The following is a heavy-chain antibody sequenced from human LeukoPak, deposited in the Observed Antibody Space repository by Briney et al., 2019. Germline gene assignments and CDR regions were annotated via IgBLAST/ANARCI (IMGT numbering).Heavy chain of an antibody. D-gene: IGHD2-2*02. CDR3: ARGPLSLSNTEDYFDY. CDR2: ISAYNGNT. CDR1: GYTFINYG. V-gene: IGHV1-18*01. Sequence: GASVKVSCRASGYTFINYGFSWVRQAPGQGLEWRGWISAYNGNTNYAQKLQGRVTMTTDTSTSTAYMELRSLRSDDTAVYYCARGPLSLSNTEDYFDYWGQGTLVTVSS. J-gene: IGHJ4*02.